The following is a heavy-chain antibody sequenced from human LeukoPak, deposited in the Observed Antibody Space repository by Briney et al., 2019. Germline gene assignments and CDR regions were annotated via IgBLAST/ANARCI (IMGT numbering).Heavy chain of an antibody. J-gene: IGHJ4*02. V-gene: IGHV3-23*01. CDR3: ARERASSTSDYVDY. CDR1: GFTFSSNA. Sequence: GGSLRLSCAASGFTFSSNAMSWVRQAPGKGLEWVSAISGSGGSTYYADSVKGRFTISRDNAKNSLYLQMNSLRAEDTAVYYCARERASSTSDYVDYWGQGTLVTVSS. CDR2: ISGSGGST. D-gene: IGHD2-2*01.